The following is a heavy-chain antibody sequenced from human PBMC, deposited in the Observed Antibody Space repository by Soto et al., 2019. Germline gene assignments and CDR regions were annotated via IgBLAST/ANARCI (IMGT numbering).Heavy chain of an antibody. D-gene: IGHD2-15*01. V-gene: IGHV4-59*01. CDR3: ARHYAVVLYYFDY. Sequence: PSETLSLTCTVSGGSISSYYWSWIRQPPGKGLEWIGYIYYSGSTNYNPSLKSRVTISVDTSKNQFSLKLSSVTAADTAVYYCARHYAVVLYYFDYWGQGTLVTVS. CDR2: IYYSGST. CDR1: GGSISSYY. J-gene: IGHJ4*02.